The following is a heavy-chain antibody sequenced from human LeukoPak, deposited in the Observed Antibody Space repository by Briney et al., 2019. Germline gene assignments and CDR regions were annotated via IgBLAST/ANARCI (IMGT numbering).Heavy chain of an antibody. CDR1: GFTFSSYG. Sequence: TGGSLRLSCAASGFTFSSYGMHWVRQAPGKGLEWVAFTRYDGSNKYYADSVKGRFTISRDNGKNTLYLQMNSLRVQDTAVYYCTRAGSGWYNSFDYWGQGALVTVSS. D-gene: IGHD6-19*01. CDR3: TRAGSGWYNSFDY. V-gene: IGHV3-30*02. J-gene: IGHJ4*02. CDR2: TRYDGSNK.